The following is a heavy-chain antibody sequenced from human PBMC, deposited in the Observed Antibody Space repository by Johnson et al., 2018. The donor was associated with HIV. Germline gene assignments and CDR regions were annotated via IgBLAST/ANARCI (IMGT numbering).Heavy chain of an antibody. CDR2: IRYDGSNK. Sequence: VQLVESGGGVVQPGGSLRLSCAASGFTFSSFGMHWVRQAPGKGLEWVAFIRYDGSNKYFAASVKGRFTISRDNSKNSLYLQMTSLRAEDTALYYCATTALFQSIWDAFDIWGQGTMVTVSS. D-gene: IGHD1/OR15-1a*01. CDR1: GFTFSSFG. V-gene: IGHV3-30*02. J-gene: IGHJ3*02. CDR3: ATTALFQSIWDAFDI.